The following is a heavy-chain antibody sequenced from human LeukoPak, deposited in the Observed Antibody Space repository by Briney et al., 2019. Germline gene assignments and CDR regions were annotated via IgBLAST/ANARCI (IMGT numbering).Heavy chain of an antibody. CDR2: IYYSGST. J-gene: IGHJ4*02. V-gene: IGHV4-30-4*08. D-gene: IGHD3-16*01. Sequence: PSETLSLTCTVSGGSISSGDYYWSWIRQPPGKGLKWIGYIYYSGSTYYNPSLKSRVTISVDTSKNQFSLKLSSVTAADTAVYYCARGVMGDRNDYFDYWRQGTLVTVCS. CDR3: ARGVMGDRNDYFDY. CDR1: GGSISSGDYY.